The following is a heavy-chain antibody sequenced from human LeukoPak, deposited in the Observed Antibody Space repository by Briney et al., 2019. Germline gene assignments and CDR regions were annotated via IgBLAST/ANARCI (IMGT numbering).Heavy chain of an antibody. CDR2: IYYSGST. Sequence: SETLSLTCTVSGGSISSSSYYWGWIRQPPGKGLEWIGYIYYSGSTNYNPSLKSRVTISVDTSKNQFSLKLSSVTAADTAVYYCARALYCYYYMGVWGKGTTVTVSS. CDR3: ARALYCYYYMGV. J-gene: IGHJ6*03. V-gene: IGHV4-61*05. CDR1: GGSISSSSYY.